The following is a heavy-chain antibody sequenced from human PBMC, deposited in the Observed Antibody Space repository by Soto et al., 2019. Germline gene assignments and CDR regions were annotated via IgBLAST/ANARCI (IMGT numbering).Heavy chain of an antibody. CDR1: GFTFNSYA. J-gene: IGHJ4*02. CDR3: AKDLLYSSGPY. V-gene: IGHV3-23*01. CDR2: ISGSGGST. Sequence: GGSLRLSCAASGFTFNSYAMSWVRQAPGKGLEWVSAISGSGGSTYYADSVKGRFTISRDNSKNTLYLQMNSLRAEDTAVYYCAKDLLYSSGPYLGQGTLVTVSS. D-gene: IGHD6-19*01.